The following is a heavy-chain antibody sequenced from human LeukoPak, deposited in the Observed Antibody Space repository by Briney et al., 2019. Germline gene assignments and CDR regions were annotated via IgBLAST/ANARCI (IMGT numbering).Heavy chain of an antibody. CDR3: ARVELYYYYGMDV. J-gene: IGHJ6*02. V-gene: IGHV3-53*01. D-gene: IGHD1-26*01. CDR2: IYSGGST. Sequence: GGSLRLSCAASGFTFSSYSMNWVRQAPGKGLEWVSVIYSGGSTYYADSVKGRFTISRDNSKNTLYLQMNSLRAEDTAVYYCARVELYYYYGMDVWGQGTTVTVSS. CDR1: GFTFSSYS.